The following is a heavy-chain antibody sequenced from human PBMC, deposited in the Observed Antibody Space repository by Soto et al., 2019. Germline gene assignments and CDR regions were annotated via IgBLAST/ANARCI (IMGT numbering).Heavy chain of an antibody. D-gene: IGHD6-19*01. CDR1: AGSFSHYY. V-gene: IGHV4-34*01. Sequence: PSETLSLTCAVYAGSFSHYYCNFSRQSPVKGLEWIGKIKHSGSSNYNPSLRSRVSISVDMSKNQFSLRLTSVTAADTAVYYCARGGSSDWQVALDIWGQGTMVTVSS. CDR2: IKHSGSS. CDR3: ARGGSSDWQVALDI. J-gene: IGHJ3*02.